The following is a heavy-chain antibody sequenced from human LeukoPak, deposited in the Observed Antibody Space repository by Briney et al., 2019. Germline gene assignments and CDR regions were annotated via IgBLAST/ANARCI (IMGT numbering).Heavy chain of an antibody. D-gene: IGHD5-12*01. Sequence: GGSLRLSCAGSGFTFSSYSMNWVRQAPGKGREWGSYISSSSSTISYADSVQGRFTTSRENAKNSLYLQMNSLRAEDTAVYYCATDRRYSGFYYFDYWGQGTLVTVSS. CDR1: GFTFSSYS. CDR2: ISSSSSTI. J-gene: IGHJ4*02. CDR3: ATDRRYSGFYYFDY. V-gene: IGHV3-48*01.